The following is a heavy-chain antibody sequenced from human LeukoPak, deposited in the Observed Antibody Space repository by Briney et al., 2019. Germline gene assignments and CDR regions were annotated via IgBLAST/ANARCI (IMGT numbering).Heavy chain of an antibody. CDR3: ARTFSTNYMDV. CDR1: GFTFRSYW. D-gene: IGHD5/OR15-5a*01. CDR2: INNDGSST. Sequence: PGGSLRLSCAASGFTFRSYWMHWVRQAPGKGLVGVSHINNDGSSTSYADSVKGRFTISRDNAKNTVYLQMNSLRAEDTAVYYCARTFSTNYMDVWGKGTTVTVSS. V-gene: IGHV3-74*01. J-gene: IGHJ6*03.